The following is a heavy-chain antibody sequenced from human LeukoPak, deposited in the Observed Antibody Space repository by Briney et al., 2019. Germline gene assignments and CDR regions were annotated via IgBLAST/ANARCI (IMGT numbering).Heavy chain of an antibody. CDR1: GGSISSSSYY. D-gene: IGHD3-16*01. CDR2: IYYSGST. V-gene: IGHV4-39*07. J-gene: IGHJ6*03. Sequence: SETLSLTCTVSGGSISSSSYYWGWIRQPPGKGLEWIGSIYYSGSTNYNPSLKSRVTISVDTSKDQFSLKLSSVTAADTAVYYCARETSQKGAHYMDVWGKGTTVTISS. CDR3: ARETSQKGAHYMDV.